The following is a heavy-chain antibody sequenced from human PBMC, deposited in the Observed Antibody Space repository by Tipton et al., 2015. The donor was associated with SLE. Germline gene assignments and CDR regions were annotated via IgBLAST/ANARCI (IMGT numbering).Heavy chain of an antibody. J-gene: IGHJ5*02. CDR1: GGSISSGSYY. V-gene: IGHV4-61*09. CDR2: IYTSGST. Sequence: TLSLTCTVSGGSISSGSYYWSWIRQPAGKGVEWIGQIYTSGSTNYNPSLKSRVTISVDTSKNQFSLKLSSVTAADTAVYYCARDLGAPYYDFWSGYRGWFDPWGQGTLVTVSS. CDR3: ARDLGAPYYDFWSGYRGWFDP. D-gene: IGHD3-3*01.